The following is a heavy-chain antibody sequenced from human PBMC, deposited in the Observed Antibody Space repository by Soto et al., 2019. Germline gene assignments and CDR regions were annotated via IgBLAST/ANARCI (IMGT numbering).Heavy chain of an antibody. CDR3: ARRKVAARPPGYGMDV. J-gene: IGHJ6*02. Sequence: GESLKISCKGSGYGFTSYWISWVRQMPGKGLEWMGRIDPSDSYTNYSPSFQGHVTISADKSISTAYLQWSSLKASDTAMYYCARRKVAARPPGYGMDVWGQGTTVTVSS. CDR1: GYGFTSYW. V-gene: IGHV5-10-1*01. CDR2: IDPSDSYT. D-gene: IGHD6-6*01.